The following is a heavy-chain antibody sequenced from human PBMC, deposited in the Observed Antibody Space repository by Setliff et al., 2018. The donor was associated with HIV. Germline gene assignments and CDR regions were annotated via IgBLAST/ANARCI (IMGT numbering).Heavy chain of an antibody. CDR1: GYTFTNYY. D-gene: IGHD3-22*01. Sequence: ASVKVSCKASGYTFTNYYIHWVRQAPGQGLEWMGLTNPSGGRTSYAQKFQGRLTMTRDTSRGTVYMELSSLRSEDTAVYYCARCYYDSSGPTDAFDIWGQGTVVTVSS. CDR3: ARCYYDSSGPTDAFDI. CDR2: TNPSGGRT. V-gene: IGHV1-46*01. J-gene: IGHJ3*02.